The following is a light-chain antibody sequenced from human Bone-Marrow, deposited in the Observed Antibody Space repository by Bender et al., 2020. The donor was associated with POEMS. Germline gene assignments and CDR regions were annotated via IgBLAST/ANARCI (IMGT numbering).Light chain of an antibody. V-gene: IGLV2-23*02. Sequence: QSALTQPASVSGSPGQSITISCTGTSSDIGTFDLVSWYQHHPGRAPKLIIYDVPERPSGVSARFFGSKAGNTASLTISGLQVEDESTYYYCSYSGATTSVIFGGGTKLTVL. CDR2: DVP. J-gene: IGLJ2*01. CDR3: CSYSGATTSVI. CDR1: SSDIGTFDL.